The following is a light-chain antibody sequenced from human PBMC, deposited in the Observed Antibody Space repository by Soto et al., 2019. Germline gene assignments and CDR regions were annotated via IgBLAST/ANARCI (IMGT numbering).Light chain of an antibody. Sequence: QSVLTQPASVSGSPGQSITISCTGTSSDVGGYNYVSWYQQHPGKAPKLMIYDVSNRPSGVSNRFSGSKSGNTASLTISGLQAEDEADYYCSSYTSISTYVFGTGHKVTVL. V-gene: IGLV2-14*01. CDR1: SSDVGGYNY. J-gene: IGLJ1*01. CDR2: DVS. CDR3: SSYTSISTYV.